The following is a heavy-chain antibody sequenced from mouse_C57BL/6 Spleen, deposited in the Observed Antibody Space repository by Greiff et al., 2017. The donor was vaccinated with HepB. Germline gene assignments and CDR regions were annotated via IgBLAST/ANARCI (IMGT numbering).Heavy chain of an antibody. CDR2: ISSGGSYT. J-gene: IGHJ4*01. CDR1: GFTFSSYG. Sequence: EVHLVESGGDLVKPGGSLKLSCAASGFTFSSYGMSWVRQTPDKRLEWVATISSGGSYTYYPDSVKGRFTISRDNAKNTLYLQMSSLKSEDTAMYYSARHRAYYSNPYAMDYWGQGTSVTVSS. D-gene: IGHD2-5*01. CDR3: ARHRAYYSNPYAMDY. V-gene: IGHV5-6*01.